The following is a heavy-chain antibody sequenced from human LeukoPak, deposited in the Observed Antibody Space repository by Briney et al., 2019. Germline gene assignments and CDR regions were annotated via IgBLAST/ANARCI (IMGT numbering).Heavy chain of an antibody. CDR1: GGTFSSYA. Sequence: GASVKVSCKASGGTFSSYAISWVRQAPGQGLEWMGGIIPIFGTANYAQKFQGRVTITADESTSTAYMELSSLRSEDTAVYYCARDLLTGYVGLIDYWGQGTLVTVSS. V-gene: IGHV1-69*13. CDR2: IIPIFGTA. CDR3: ARDLLTGYVGLIDY. D-gene: IGHD3-9*01. J-gene: IGHJ4*02.